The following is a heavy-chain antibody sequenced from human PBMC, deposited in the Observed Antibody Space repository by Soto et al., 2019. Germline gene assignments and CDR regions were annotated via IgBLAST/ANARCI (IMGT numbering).Heavy chain of an antibody. CDR2: INHSGST. CDR1: GGSFSGYY. Sequence: QVQLQQWGAGLLKPSETLSLTCAVYGGSFSGYYWSWIRQPPGKGLEWIGEINHSGSTNYNPSLKHRVNISVDTSKNQFSLKLSSVTAADTAVYYCASGRWGYYYGSGSSPSWFDPWGQGTLVTVSS. D-gene: IGHD3-10*01. V-gene: IGHV4-34*01. J-gene: IGHJ5*02. CDR3: ASGRWGYYYGSGSSPSWFDP.